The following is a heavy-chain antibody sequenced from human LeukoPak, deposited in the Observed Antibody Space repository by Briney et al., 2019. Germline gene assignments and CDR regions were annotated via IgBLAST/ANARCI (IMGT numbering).Heavy chain of an antibody. Sequence: SQTLSLTYTVSGGSISSGSYYWSWIRQPAGKGLEWIGRIYTSGSTNYNPSLKGRVTISVDTSKNQFSLKLSSVTAADTAVYYCARGGGNSPLWGQGTLVTVSS. J-gene: IGHJ4*02. CDR1: GGSISSGSYY. CDR2: IYTSGST. V-gene: IGHV4-61*02. D-gene: IGHD4-23*01. CDR3: ARGGGNSPL.